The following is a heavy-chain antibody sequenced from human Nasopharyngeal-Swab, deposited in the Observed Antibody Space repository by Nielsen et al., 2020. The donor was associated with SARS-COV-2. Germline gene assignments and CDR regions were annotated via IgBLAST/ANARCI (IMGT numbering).Heavy chain of an antibody. Sequence: GSLRLSCTVSGGSISSYYWSWIRQPPGKGLEWIGYIYYSGSTNYNPSLKSRVTISVDTSKNQFSLKLSSVTAADTAVYYCARTPKQWLVRGYFDYWGQGTLVTVSS. J-gene: IGHJ4*02. CDR3: ARTPKQWLVRGYFDY. D-gene: IGHD6-19*01. CDR2: IYYSGST. CDR1: GGSISSYY. V-gene: IGHV4-59*08.